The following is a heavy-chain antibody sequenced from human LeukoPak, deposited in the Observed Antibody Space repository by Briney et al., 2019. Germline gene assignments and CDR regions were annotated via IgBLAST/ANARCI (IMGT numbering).Heavy chain of an antibody. CDR2: IKEDGSDR. J-gene: IGHJ3*02. CDR3: PSTLAFDS. V-gene: IGHV3-7*01. CDR1: GFPFSKYL. Sequence: RGSPRVSCAASGFPFSKYLMTWVRQVPGEGLEWVASIKEDGSDRYNVDCLKGRFTNSRDNAKNSLTLQMSTLRAEDTAVYYCPSTLAFDSWGLGIMVTVSS.